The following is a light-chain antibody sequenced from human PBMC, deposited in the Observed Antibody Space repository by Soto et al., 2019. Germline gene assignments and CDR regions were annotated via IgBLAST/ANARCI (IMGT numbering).Light chain of an antibody. Sequence: DIQMTQSPSSLSASVGDRVTITCRASQSISTYLNWYQQKPGKAPKFLIYAASTLQSGVPSRFSGSGSGTDFTLTINSLQPEEFATYYWQKTYSALTFGPGTKVDI. CDR1: QSISTY. CDR2: AAS. V-gene: IGKV1-39*01. J-gene: IGKJ3*01. CDR3: QKTYSALT.